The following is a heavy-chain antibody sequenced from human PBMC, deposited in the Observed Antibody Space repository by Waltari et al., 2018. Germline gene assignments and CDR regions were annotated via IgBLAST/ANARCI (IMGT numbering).Heavy chain of an antibody. V-gene: IGHV3-9*01. Sequence: EVHLVESGGGLAQPGRYLRLFCAASGFRFDDYAQHWVRQAPGKGLEWVSGISWNSGRIDYADSVKGRFTISRDNAKNSVYLQMDSLRPEDSALYYCAKDRLLGIEGNYFDSWGQGTLVTVSS. CDR1: GFRFDDYA. J-gene: IGHJ4*02. CDR2: ISWNSGRI. CDR3: AKDRLLGIEGNYFDS. D-gene: IGHD7-27*01.